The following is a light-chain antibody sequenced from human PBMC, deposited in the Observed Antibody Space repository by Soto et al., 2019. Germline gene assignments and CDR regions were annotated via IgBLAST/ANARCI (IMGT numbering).Light chain of an antibody. CDR1: QSISSY. Sequence: DIQMTQSPSSLSASVGDRVTITCRASQSISSYLNWYQQKPGKAPKLLIYAASSLQSGVPSRFSGSGSGTDFTLTISSLQPEDFATYYCQQSYRTPHTLGQGTKLEIK. J-gene: IGKJ2*01. CDR2: AAS. CDR3: QQSYRTPHT. V-gene: IGKV1-39*01.